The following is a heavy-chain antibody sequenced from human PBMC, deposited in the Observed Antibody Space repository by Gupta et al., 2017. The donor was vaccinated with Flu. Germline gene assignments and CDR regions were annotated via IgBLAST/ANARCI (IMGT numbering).Heavy chain of an antibody. CDR1: GFTFTNSW. V-gene: IGHV3-7*01. J-gene: IGHJ4*02. CDR3: AGGRALDY. Sequence: EVQLVESGGGGGQPGGSLRLACAASGFTFTNSWMTWVRQGPGKGLEWMANLHPDETEKYYADSVRGRFIVSRDNVKRSVFLQLNSLRAEDTAVYFCAGGRALDYWGQGTLVTVSS. CDR2: LHPDETEK. D-gene: IGHD1-26*01.